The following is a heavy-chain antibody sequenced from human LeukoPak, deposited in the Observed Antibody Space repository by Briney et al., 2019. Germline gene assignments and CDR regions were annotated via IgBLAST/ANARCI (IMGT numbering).Heavy chain of an antibody. CDR2: IKQDGSEK. CDR1: GFTFSSYW. V-gene: IGHV3-7*01. J-gene: IGHJ4*02. D-gene: IGHD5-18*01. CDR3: ARDYHDDTASLFDY. Sequence: HTGGSLRLSCAASGFTFSSYWMSWVRQAPGKGLEWVANIKQDGSEKYYVDSVKGRLTISRDNAKNSLYLQMNSLRAEDTAVYYCARDYHDDTASLFDYWGQGTLVTVSS.